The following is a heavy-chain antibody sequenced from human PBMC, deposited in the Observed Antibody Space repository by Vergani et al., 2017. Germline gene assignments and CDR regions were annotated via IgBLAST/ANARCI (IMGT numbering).Heavy chain of an antibody. CDR3: ARDQEWYSSSWYRSAFDI. CDR2: IWYDGSNK. J-gene: IGHJ3*02. Sequence: QVQLVESGGGVVQPGRSLRLSCAASGFTFSSYGMHWVRQAPGKGLEWVAVIWYDGSNKYYADSVKGRFTISRDNSKNTLYLQRNSLRAEDTAVYYCARDQEWYSSSWYRSAFDIWGQGTMVTVSS. CDR1: GFTFSSYG. D-gene: IGHD6-13*01. V-gene: IGHV3-33*08.